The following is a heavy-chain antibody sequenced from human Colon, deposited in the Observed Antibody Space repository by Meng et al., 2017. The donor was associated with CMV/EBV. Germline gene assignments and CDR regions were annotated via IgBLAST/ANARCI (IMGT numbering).Heavy chain of an antibody. CDR3: AKDVGANFFYGLDV. Sequence: GGSLRLSCAASGFTFDDHAMHWVRQVPGKGPEWVAGITWNSETIAYGDSVKGRFTVSRDSAKTALYLQMNSLRAEDTALYYCAKDVGANFFYGLDVWGQGTTVTVS. CDR1: GFTFDDHA. J-gene: IGHJ6*02. V-gene: IGHV3-9*01. D-gene: IGHD1-26*01. CDR2: ITWNSETI.